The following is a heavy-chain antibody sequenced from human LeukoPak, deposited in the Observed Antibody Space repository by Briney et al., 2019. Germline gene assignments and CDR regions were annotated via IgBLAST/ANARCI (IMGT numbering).Heavy chain of an antibody. CDR3: AKVFEVRGARRPKDY. V-gene: IGHV3-30*18. CDR1: GFNFSDHG. D-gene: IGHD3-10*01. Sequence: GRSPRLSSATTGFNFSDHGMHWVRQAPPKGMESMALISYDGGNKFYADSVRDRFTISRDNSKNTLFLQMNSLRTEDTAMYYCAKVFEVRGARRPKDYWGQGTLVIVSS. J-gene: IGHJ4*02. CDR2: ISYDGGNK.